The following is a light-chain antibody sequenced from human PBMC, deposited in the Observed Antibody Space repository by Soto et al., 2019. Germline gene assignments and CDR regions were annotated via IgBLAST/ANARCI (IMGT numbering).Light chain of an antibody. CDR3: QQDNNWPPWT. Sequence: EIVMTQSPATLSVSPGERATLSCRASQSVSRNLAWYQQKPGQAPRLLIYGASTRATGIPARFSGSGSWTEFTLTISSLQSEDFAVYYCQQDNNWPPWTFGQGTKVEIK. V-gene: IGKV3-15*01. CDR2: GAS. J-gene: IGKJ1*01. CDR1: QSVSRN.